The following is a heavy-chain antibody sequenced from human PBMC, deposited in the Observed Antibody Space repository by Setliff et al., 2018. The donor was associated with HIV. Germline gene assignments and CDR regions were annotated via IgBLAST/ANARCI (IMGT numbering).Heavy chain of an antibody. J-gene: IGHJ4*02. Sequence: LRHSCAASGFTLSNTYMAWVRQAPGKRPEWVSTLYGSGDSYHADSVKGRFTLSRDTSKNTMYLQMNSLRREDTAVYYCARVLPYNSALDNWGQGTLVTVSS. CDR2: LYGSGDS. CDR3: ARVLPYNSALDN. CDR1: GFTLSNTY. V-gene: IGHV3-66*02. D-gene: IGHD6-25*01.